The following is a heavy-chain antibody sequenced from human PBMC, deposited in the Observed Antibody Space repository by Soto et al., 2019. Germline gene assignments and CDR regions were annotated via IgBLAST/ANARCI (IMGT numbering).Heavy chain of an antibody. CDR2: IWYDGSNK. CDR3: TSQRSGYNYFEP. D-gene: IGHD1-26*01. J-gene: IGHJ5*02. CDR1: GFNFNMYG. Sequence: QVQLVESGGGVVQPGRSLRLSCAASGFNFNMYGMHWVRQAPGKGLEWVAVIWYDGSNKYYADSEKGRFTTSSDNSKTTLYLQMNRLVEEETAVYYGTSQRSGYNYFEPWGQGTLVTVSS. V-gene: IGHV3-33*01.